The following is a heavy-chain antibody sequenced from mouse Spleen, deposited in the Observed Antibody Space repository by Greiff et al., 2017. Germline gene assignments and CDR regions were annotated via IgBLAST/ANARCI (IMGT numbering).Heavy chain of an antibody. J-gene: IGHJ4*01. CDR1: GFTFSDYG. CDR3: ARKVATFYAMDY. Sequence: EVQRVESGGGLVKPGGSLKLSCAASGFTFSDYGMHWVRQAPEKGLEWVAYISSGSSTIYYADTVKGRFTISRDNAKNTLFLQMTSLRSEDTAMYYCARKVATFYAMDYWGQGTSVTVSS. V-gene: IGHV5-17*01. CDR2: ISSGSSTI. D-gene: IGHD1-1*01.